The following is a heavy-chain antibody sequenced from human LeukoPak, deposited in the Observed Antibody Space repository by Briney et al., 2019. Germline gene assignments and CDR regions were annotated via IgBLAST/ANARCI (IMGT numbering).Heavy chain of an antibody. CDR1: GYTFSSYA. CDR2: ISGSGGST. V-gene: IGHV3-23*01. Sequence: PGGSLRLSCAGSGYTFSSYAMSWVRQAPGKGLEWVSAISGSGGSTYYADSVKGRFTISRDNSKNTLYLQMNSLRAEDTAVYYCAKGNYGDYMTAFDYWGQGTLVTVSS. D-gene: IGHD4-17*01. J-gene: IGHJ4*02. CDR3: AKGNYGDYMTAFDY.